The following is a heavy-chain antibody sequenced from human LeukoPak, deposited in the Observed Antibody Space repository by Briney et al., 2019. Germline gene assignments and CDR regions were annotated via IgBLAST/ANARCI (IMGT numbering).Heavy chain of an antibody. D-gene: IGHD3-22*01. J-gene: IGHJ4*02. Sequence: PGGSLRLSCAVSGFTVSRSYKTWVRQAPGKGLEWVSVIYSGGTTSSTDSVKGRFTISRDNSKNTLFLQMSNLRAEDTAMYYCARVRDSYDGSGAFDYWGQGALVTVSS. CDR1: GFTVSRSY. CDR3: ARVRDSYDGSGAFDY. CDR2: IYSGGTT. V-gene: IGHV3-53*01.